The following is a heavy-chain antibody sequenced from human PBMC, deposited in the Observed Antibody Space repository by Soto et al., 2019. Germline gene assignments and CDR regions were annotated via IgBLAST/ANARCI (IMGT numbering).Heavy chain of an antibody. CDR3: ARVRSYSYGQGYGMDV. V-gene: IGHV3-21*01. J-gene: IGHJ6*02. Sequence: EVQLVESGGGLVKPGGSLRLSCAASGFTFSTYSMNWVRQAPGKGLEWVSSISRSSGYIYYADSVKGRFTFSRDDAKDTLSLPMNSLRAEDTAVYYSARVRSYSYGQGYGMDVWGQGTTVTVSS. CDR1: GFTFSTYS. D-gene: IGHD5-18*01. CDR2: ISRSSGYI.